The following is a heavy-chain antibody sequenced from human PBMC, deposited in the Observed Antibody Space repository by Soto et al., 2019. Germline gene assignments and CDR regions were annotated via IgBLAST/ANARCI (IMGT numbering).Heavy chain of an antibody. V-gene: IGHV1-8*01. CDR1: GDTFTAYD. J-gene: IGHJ4*02. D-gene: IGHD3-10*01. CDR3: ARGRASGSYYLLDY. CDR2: INPNSGNI. Sequence: ASVKVSCKASGDTFTAYDINWVRQATGHGLEWMGWINPNSGNIGYAQRFQGRVTMTRDTAIRTAYMEVSSLRSDDTAVYYCARGRASGSYYLLDYWGQGTLVTVSS.